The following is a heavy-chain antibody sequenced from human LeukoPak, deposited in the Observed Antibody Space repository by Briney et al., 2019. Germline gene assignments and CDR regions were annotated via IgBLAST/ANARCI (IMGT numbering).Heavy chain of an antibody. CDR2: VYYRGST. J-gene: IGHJ4*02. D-gene: IGHD3-10*01. CDR3: TRVVLLYSGESPRYFDY. CDR1: GGSFSSSSYY. V-gene: IGHV4-39*01. Sequence: SETLSLTCTVSGGSFSSSSYYWGWIRQPPGKGLEWIGNVYYRGSTYYNPSLKSRVTISVDTSKKQFSLELSSVTAADTAVYYCTRVVLLYSGESPRYFDYWGQGSLVTVSS.